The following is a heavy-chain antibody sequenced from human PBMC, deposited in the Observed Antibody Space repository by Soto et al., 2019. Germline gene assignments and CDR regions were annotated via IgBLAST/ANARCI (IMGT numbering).Heavy chain of an antibody. CDR3: AISVDP. CDR2: IYYSGST. CDR1: GCSIRRGGYH. J-gene: IGHJ5*02. V-gene: IGHV4-31*03. Sequence: SEALYITCTVSGCSIRRGGYHRSWIRQDPGKGVEWIGYIYYSGSTYYNPSLKSRVTISVDTSKNQFSLKLSSVTAADTDVYYCAISVDPWGQGTLVTVS.